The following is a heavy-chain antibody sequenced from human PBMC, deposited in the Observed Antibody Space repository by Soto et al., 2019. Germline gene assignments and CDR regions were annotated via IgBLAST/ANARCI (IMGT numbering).Heavy chain of an antibody. CDR2: IYTTRSP. J-gene: IGHJ5*02. Sequence: SETLSLTCTVSGDSVSKYYWNWIRQPAGKGLEWIGRIYTTRSPNYNPSLKSRVTMSVDTSKNQFSLKLNLSSVTAADTAVYYCARSPAYGDYANLDTWGQGTLVTVSS. V-gene: IGHV4-4*07. CDR3: ARSPAYGDYANLDT. CDR1: GDSVSKYY. D-gene: IGHD4-17*01.